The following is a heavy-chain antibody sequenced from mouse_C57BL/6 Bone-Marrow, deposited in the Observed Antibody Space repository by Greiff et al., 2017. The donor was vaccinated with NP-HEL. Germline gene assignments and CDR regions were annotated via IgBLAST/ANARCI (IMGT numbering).Heavy chain of an antibody. CDR1: GFTFSSYG. CDR3: ARHDSYDTTGNGVAY. Sequence: EVKVEESGGDLVKPGGSLKLSCAASGFTFSSYGMSWVRQTPDKRLEWVATISSGCSYTYYPDSVKGRFTISRHNAKNTLYLQMSRLKSEDTAMYYCARHDSYDTTGNGVAYWGQGTLVTVSA. V-gene: IGHV5-6*02. CDR2: ISSGCSYT. D-gene: IGHD2-3*01. J-gene: IGHJ3*01.